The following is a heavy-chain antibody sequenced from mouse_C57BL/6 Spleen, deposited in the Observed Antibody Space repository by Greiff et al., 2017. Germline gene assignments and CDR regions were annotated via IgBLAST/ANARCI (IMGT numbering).Heavy chain of an antibody. D-gene: IGHD1-1*01. CDR3: ARSGVTTVVTRDAMDY. V-gene: IGHV1-54*01. J-gene: IGHJ4*01. CDR1: GYAFTNYL. CDR2: IKPGSGGT. Sequence: VQLQQSGAELVRPGPSVKVSCKASGYAFTNYLIEWVKQRPGQGLEWIGVIKPGSGGTNYNEKFKGKATMTADKSSSTAYMQLSSLTSEDSAFYFCARSGVTTVVTRDAMDYWGQGTSVTVSS.